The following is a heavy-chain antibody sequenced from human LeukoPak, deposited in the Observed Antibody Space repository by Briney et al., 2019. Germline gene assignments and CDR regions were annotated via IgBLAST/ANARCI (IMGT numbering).Heavy chain of an antibody. CDR1: GFTFSSYW. Sequence: PGGSLRLSCAASGFTFSSYWMSWVRQAPGKGLEWVSGLSGSGGTTYYVDSVKGRFTISRDNSKNTLYLQMNSLRAEDTAVYYCAKDRVGAMLYFDYWGQGTLVTVSS. CDR3: AKDRVGAMLYFDY. CDR2: LSGSGGTT. D-gene: IGHD1-26*01. V-gene: IGHV3-23*01. J-gene: IGHJ4*02.